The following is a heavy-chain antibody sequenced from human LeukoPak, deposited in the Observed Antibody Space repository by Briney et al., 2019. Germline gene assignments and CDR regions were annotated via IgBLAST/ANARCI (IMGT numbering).Heavy chain of an antibody. CDR1: GYTFTSYG. J-gene: IGHJ5*02. D-gene: IGHD3-9*01. V-gene: IGHV1-18*01. Sequence: ASVKVSCKASGYTFTSYGISWVRQAPGQGLEWMGWISAYNGNTNYAQKLQGRVTMTTDTFTSTAYMELRSLRSDDTAVYYCARDYDILTGSSLSWFDPWGQGTLVTVSS. CDR2: ISAYNGNT. CDR3: ARDYDILTGSSLSWFDP.